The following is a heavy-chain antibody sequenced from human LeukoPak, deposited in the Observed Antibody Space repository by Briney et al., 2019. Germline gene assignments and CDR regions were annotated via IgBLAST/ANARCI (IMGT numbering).Heavy chain of an antibody. J-gene: IGHJ3*02. CDR2: ISSSSNTI. CDR1: GFTFSSFS. V-gene: IGHV3-48*01. CDR3: ARDAVSPPVFDI. Sequence: PGGSLRLSCATSGFTFSSFSMNWVRQAPGKGLEWVSYISSSSNTIYYADSVKGRFTISRDNAKNPLYLQMSSLRVEDAAVYYCARDAVSPPVFDIWGQGTMVTVSS.